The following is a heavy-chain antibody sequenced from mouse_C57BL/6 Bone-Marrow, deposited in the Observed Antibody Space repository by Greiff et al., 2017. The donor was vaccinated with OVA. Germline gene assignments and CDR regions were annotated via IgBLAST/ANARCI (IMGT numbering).Heavy chain of an antibody. CDR2: IDPSDSYT. Sequence: QVQLQQSGAELVMPGASVKLSCKASGYTFTSYWMHWVKQRPGQGLEWIGEIDPSDSYTNYNQKFKGKSTLTVDKSSSTAYMQLSSLTSEDSAVYYCARSGTWYFDVWGTGTTVTVSS. D-gene: IGHD4-1*01. CDR3: ARSGTWYFDV. CDR1: GYTFTSYW. V-gene: IGHV1-69*01. J-gene: IGHJ1*03.